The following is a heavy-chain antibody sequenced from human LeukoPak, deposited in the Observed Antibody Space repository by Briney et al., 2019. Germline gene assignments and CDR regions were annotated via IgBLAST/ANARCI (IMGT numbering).Heavy chain of an antibody. CDR2: INHSGST. D-gene: IGHD2-2*01. CDR3: AXXXXVPAASFGFDY. CDR1: GGSFSGYY. J-gene: IGHJ4*02. Sequence: SETLSLTCAVYGGSFSGYYWSWIRQPPGKGLEWIGEINHSGSTNYNPSLKSRVTISVDTSKNQFSLKLSSVTAADTAVYYCAXXXXVPAASFGFDYWGQGTLVTVSS. V-gene: IGHV4-34*01.